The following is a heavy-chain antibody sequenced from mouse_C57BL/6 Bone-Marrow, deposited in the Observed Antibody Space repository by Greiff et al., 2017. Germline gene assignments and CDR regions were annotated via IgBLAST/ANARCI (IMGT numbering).Heavy chain of an antibody. Sequence: VQVVESGPGLVQPSQSLSITCTVSGFSLTSYGVHWVRQSPGKGLEWLGVIWSGGSTDYNAAFISRLSISKDNSKSQVFFKMNSLQADDTAIYYCARAYYSNYGYFDVWGTGTTVTVSS. CDR3: ARAYYSNYGYFDV. D-gene: IGHD2-5*01. CDR2: IWSGGST. CDR1: GFSLTSYG. J-gene: IGHJ1*03. V-gene: IGHV2-2*01.